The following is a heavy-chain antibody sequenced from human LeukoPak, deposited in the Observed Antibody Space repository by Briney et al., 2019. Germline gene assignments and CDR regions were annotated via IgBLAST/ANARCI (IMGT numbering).Heavy chain of an antibody. D-gene: IGHD1-1*01. CDR1: GGSFSGYY. CDR2: IYYSGST. V-gene: IGHV4-34*01. CDR3: ARPVPSRLGWFDP. Sequence: SETLSLTCAVSGGSFSGYYWSWIRQPPGKGLEWIGTIYYSGSTYYNPSLKSRVTISVDTSKNQFSLKLSSVTAADTAVYYCARPVPSRLGWFDPWGQGTLVTVSS. J-gene: IGHJ5*02.